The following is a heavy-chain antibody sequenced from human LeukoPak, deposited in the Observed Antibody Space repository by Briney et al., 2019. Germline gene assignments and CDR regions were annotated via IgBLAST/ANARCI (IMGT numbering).Heavy chain of an antibody. CDR2: ISYDGSNK. D-gene: IGHD6-13*01. CDR3: ARGGSSWYYFDY. CDR1: GFTFSSYA. V-gene: IGHV3-30-3*01. J-gene: IGHJ4*02. Sequence: QAGGSLRLSCAASGFTFSSYAMHWVRQAPGKGLEWVAVISYDGSNKYYADSVKGRFTISRDNSKNTLYLQMNSLRAEDTAVYYCARGGSSWYYFDYWGQGTLVTVSS.